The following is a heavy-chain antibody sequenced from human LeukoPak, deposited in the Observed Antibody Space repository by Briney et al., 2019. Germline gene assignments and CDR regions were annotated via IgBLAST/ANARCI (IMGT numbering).Heavy chain of an antibody. CDR3: AKAYDSWIGSFYDY. Sequence: GGSLRLSCAASGFTFSSYAMSWVRQAPGKGLEWVSAISGSGGSTYYADSVKGRFTIFRDNSKNTLDLQMGSLRVEDTAVYYCAKAYDSWIGSFYDYWGRGTQVTVSS. J-gene: IGHJ4*02. D-gene: IGHD3-3*01. CDR1: GFTFSSYA. V-gene: IGHV3-23*01. CDR2: ISGSGGST.